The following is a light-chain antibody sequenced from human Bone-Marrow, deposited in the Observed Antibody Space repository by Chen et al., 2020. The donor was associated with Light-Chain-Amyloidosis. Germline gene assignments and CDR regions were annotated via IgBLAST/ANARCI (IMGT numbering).Light chain of an antibody. CDR1: RTNIGAGYD. J-gene: IGLJ3*02. CDR3: QSYDTSLSGVV. V-gene: IGLV1-40*01. CDR2: GNY. Sequence: QSVLTQPPSVSGAPGQRVTISCTGNRTNIGAGYDVHWYQQLPGTAPKLLIYGNYNRPSGVPERFSGSKSGTSASLAITGLQAEDEADYYCQSYDTSLSGVVFGGGTKLTVL.